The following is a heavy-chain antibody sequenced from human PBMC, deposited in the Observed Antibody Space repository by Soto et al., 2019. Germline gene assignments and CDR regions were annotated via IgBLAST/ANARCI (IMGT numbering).Heavy chain of an antibody. CDR3: AKAQFSGISKTLDY. D-gene: IGHD1-26*01. CDR1: GFTFSSYA. CDR2: ISYDGRDK. Sequence: GESLKISCAASGFTFSSYAMHWVRQAPGKGLEWVALISYDGRDKDYADSVKGRFTISRDNSRNTLYLQMNSLRAEDTAVYYCAKAQFSGISKTLDYWGQGTLVTVSS. V-gene: IGHV3-30-3*01. J-gene: IGHJ4*02.